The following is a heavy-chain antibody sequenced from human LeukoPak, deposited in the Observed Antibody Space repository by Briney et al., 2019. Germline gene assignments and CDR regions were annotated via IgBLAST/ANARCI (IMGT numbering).Heavy chain of an antibody. J-gene: IGHJ2*01. D-gene: IGHD1-7*01. CDR3: ARPVKGLELPRGPRRYFDL. V-gene: IGHV4-34*01. CDR2: INHSGST. Sequence: SETLSLTCAVYGGSFSGYYWSWIRQPPGKGLEWIGEINHSGSTNYNPSLKSRVTISVDTSKYQFSLKLSSVTAADTAVYYCARPVKGLELPRGPRRYFDLWGRGTLVTVSS. CDR1: GGSFSGYY.